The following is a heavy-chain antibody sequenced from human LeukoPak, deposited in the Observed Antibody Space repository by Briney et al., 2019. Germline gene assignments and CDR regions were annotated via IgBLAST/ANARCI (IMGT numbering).Heavy chain of an antibody. CDR1: GGSFSGYY. D-gene: IGHD3-3*01. J-gene: IGHJ4*02. Sequence: SETLSLTCGVYGGSFSGYYWSWIRQPPGKGLEWIGGINHSGGTNYNPSLKSRVTISLDTSKNQLSLKLSSVTAADTAVYYCARGLHKYDDFWSGYYPLDYWGQGTLVTVSS. CDR3: ARGLHKYDDFWSGYYPLDY. CDR2: INHSGGT. V-gene: IGHV4-34*01.